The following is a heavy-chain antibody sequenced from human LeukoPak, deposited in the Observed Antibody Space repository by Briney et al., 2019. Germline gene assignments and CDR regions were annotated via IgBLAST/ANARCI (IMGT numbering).Heavy chain of an antibody. V-gene: IGHV4-34*01. J-gene: IGHJ4*02. Sequence: SETLSLTCAVYGGSFSGYYWSWIRQPPGKGLEWIGSIYHSGSTNYNPSLKSRVIMSVDTSKNQFSLKLSSVTAADTAVYYCARAASSGWGARFDYWGQGTLVTVSS. CDR1: GGSFSGYY. CDR3: ARAASSGWGARFDY. CDR2: IYHSGST. D-gene: IGHD6-19*01.